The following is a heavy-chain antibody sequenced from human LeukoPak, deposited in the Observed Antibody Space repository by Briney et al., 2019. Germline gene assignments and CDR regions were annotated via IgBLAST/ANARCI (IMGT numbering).Heavy chain of an antibody. D-gene: IGHD2-15*01. J-gene: IGHJ4*02. V-gene: IGHV1-46*01. Sequence: ASVKVSCKASGYTFSGYYMHWVRQAPGQGLEWMGIINPSRGNTAYAQMFQGRLTMPRDTSTSTVYMELSSLRSEDTAVYYCARTPLVGSGYFDYWGQGTLVAVSS. CDR1: GYTFSGYY. CDR2: INPSRGNT. CDR3: ARTPLVGSGYFDY.